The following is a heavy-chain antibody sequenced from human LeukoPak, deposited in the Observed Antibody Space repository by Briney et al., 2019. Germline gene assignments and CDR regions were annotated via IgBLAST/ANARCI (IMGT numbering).Heavy chain of an antibody. D-gene: IGHD2-15*01. CDR1: GYTFTSYG. CDR2: ISAYNGNT. J-gene: IGHJ4*02. V-gene: IGHV1-18*01. Sequence: ASVKVSCKASGYTFTSYGISWVRQAPGQGLEWMGWISAYNGNTNYAQKLQGRVTMTTDTSTSTAYMELRSLRSDDTAVYYCARDPFPGYCSGGSCYDPYFDYWGQGTLVTVSS. CDR3: ARDPFPGYCSGGSCYDPYFDY.